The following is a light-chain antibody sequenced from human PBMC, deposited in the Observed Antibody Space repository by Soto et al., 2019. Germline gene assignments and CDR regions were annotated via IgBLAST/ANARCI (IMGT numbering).Light chain of an antibody. Sequence: EIVMTQSPGTLSLSPGERATLSCRASQSVSSNLAWYQQIPGQAPRLLIYGASTRATGIPARFSGSGSGTEFTLAINSLQSEDFAVYYCQQYNDWPKTFGLGTKV. CDR3: QQYNDWPKT. V-gene: IGKV3-15*01. CDR1: QSVSSN. J-gene: IGKJ1*01. CDR2: GAS.